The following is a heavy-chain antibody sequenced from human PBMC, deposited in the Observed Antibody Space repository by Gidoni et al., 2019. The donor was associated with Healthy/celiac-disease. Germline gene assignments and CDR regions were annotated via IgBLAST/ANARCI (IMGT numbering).Heavy chain of an antibody. CDR1: GYSFTSYW. CDR2: IYHGDSDT. D-gene: IGHD5-12*01. J-gene: IGHJ4*02. Sequence: EVQLVQSGAEVKKPGESLKISCKGSGYSFTSYWIGWVRQMPGKGLEWMGIIYHGDSDTRYSPSFQGQVTISADKSISTAYLQWSSLKASDTAMYYCARDLSWDGYNYPDYYFDYWGQGTLVTVSS. CDR3: ARDLSWDGYNYPDYYFDY. V-gene: IGHV5-51*01.